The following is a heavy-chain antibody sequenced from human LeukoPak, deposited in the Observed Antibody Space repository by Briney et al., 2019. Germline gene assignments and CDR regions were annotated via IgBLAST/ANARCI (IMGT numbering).Heavy chain of an antibody. CDR3: ARLGQLVSY. CDR2: IYYSGGT. Sequence: PSETLSLTCTVSGGSISSYYWSWIRQPPGKGLEWIGYIYYSGGTNYNPSLKSRVTISVDTSKNQFSLKLSSVTAADTAVYYCARLGQLVSYWGQGTLVTVSS. D-gene: IGHD6-6*01. CDR1: GGSISSYY. V-gene: IGHV4-59*08. J-gene: IGHJ4*02.